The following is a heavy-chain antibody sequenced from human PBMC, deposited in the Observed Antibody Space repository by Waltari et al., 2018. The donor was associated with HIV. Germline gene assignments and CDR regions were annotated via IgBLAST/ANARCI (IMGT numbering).Heavy chain of an antibody. Sequence: QVQLVESGGGVVQPGGSLRLSCAASGFTFSPFAFHWVRQAPGKGLEGVALISYGGRNKVYADSVKGRFTISRDNSKNTLYLQMNSPRAEDTAVYYCARDGHFYDSRPLDYWGQGTLVTVSS. CDR1: GFTFSPFA. V-gene: IGHV3-30*04. CDR3: ARDGHFYDSRPLDY. J-gene: IGHJ4*02. CDR2: ISYGGRNK. D-gene: IGHD3-22*01.